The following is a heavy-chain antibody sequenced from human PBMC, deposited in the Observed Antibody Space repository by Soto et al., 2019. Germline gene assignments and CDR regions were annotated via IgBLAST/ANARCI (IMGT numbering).Heavy chain of an antibody. CDR3: ASVVVGATRQTGSDH. V-gene: IGHV4-39*01. CDR2: VHSSGGT. Sequence: SETLSLTCTVSHGSITSGDYFWAWIRQPPGKGLEFIGSVHSSGGTHYSPSLKSRSSISIDKSRNQFSLKLTSVNAGGTAVYFCASVVVGATRQTGSDHWGQGTLVTVSS. J-gene: IGHJ4*02. D-gene: IGHD2-15*01. CDR1: HGSITSGDYF.